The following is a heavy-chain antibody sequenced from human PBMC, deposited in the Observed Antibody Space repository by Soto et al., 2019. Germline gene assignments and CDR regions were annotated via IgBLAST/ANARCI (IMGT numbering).Heavy chain of an antibody. V-gene: IGHV3-48*03. CDR1: GFTFSNYE. CDR3: ARGGGAAPRGAFEI. J-gene: IGHJ3*02. CDR2: INSGGSTV. Sequence: GGSLRLSCAASGFTFSNYEMNWVRQAPGKGLEWVSYINSGGSTVYYADSVKGRFTISRDNAKNSLYLQMNSLRAEDTAVYYCARGGGAAPRGAFEIWGQGTMVTVSS. D-gene: IGHD1-26*01.